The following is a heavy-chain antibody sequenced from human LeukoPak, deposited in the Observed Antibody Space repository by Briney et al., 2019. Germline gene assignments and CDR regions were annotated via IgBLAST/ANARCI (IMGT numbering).Heavy chain of an antibody. V-gene: IGHV3-49*04. D-gene: IGHD3-10*01. CDR3: TRLWFGELRWYGFDY. J-gene: IGHJ4*02. CDR1: GFTFGDYA. Sequence: GGSLRLSCTASGFTFGDYAMSWVRQAPGKGLEWVGFIRRKDCDWPTEHAASVKGRFTISRDDSKSITYLQKNSLKTEDTAVYYCTRLWFGELRWYGFDYWGQGTLVTVSS. CDR2: IRRKDCDWPT.